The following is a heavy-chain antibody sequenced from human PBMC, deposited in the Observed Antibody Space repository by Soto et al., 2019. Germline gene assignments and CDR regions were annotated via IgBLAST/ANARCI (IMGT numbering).Heavy chain of an antibody. CDR3: AYRSSGWYAGDAFDI. D-gene: IGHD6-19*01. J-gene: IGHJ3*02. CDR2: INPNSGGT. V-gene: IGHV1-2*04. Sequence: QVQLVQSGAEVKKPGASVKVSCKASGYTFTGYYMHWVRQAPGQGLEWMGWINPNSGGTNYAQKFQGWVTMTRDTSISTAYMELSRLRSDDTAVYYCAYRSSGWYAGDAFDIWGQGTMVTVSS. CDR1: GYTFTGYY.